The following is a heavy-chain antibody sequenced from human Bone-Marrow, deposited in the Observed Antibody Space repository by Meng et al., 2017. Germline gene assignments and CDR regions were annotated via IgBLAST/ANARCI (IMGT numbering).Heavy chain of an antibody. J-gene: IGHJ5*02. V-gene: IGHV3-30*04. Sequence: LSLTCAASGFTFSSYAMHWVRQAPGKGLEWVAVISYDGSDEYYAGSVKGRFTISRDNSKNTLYLQMNSLRAEDTAVYFCAREEIIAMLTSGLDPWGQGTLVTVSS. CDR1: GFTFSSYA. D-gene: IGHD5-18*01. CDR2: ISYDGSDE. CDR3: AREEIIAMLTSGLDP.